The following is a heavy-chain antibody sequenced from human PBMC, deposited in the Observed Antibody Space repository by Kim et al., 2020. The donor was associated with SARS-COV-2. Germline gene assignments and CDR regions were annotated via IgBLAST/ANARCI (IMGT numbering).Heavy chain of an antibody. CDR2: IIPILGIA. CDR1: GGTFSSYA. J-gene: IGHJ3*02. Sequence: SVKVSCKASGGTFSSYAISWVRQAPGQGLEWMGRIIPILGIANYPQKFQGRVTITADKSTSTAYMELSSLRSEDTPVYYCAITGESVAFDILGLVLMVT. V-gene: IGHV1-69*04. CDR3: AITGESVAFDI.